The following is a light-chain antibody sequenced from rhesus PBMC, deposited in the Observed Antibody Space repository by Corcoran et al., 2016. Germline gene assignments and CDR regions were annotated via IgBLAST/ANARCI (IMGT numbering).Light chain of an antibody. CDR1: QGISSW. CDR3: QQHNSYPPT. J-gene: IGKJ1*01. V-gene: IGKV1-33*02. Sequence: DIQMTQSPSSLSASVGNRVTITCQASQGISSWLAWYQQKPGKAPKLLMYAASRLQSGVPSRFSGSGAGTAFTLTISSLQPEDFATYYCQQHNSYPPTFGQGTKVEIK. CDR2: AAS.